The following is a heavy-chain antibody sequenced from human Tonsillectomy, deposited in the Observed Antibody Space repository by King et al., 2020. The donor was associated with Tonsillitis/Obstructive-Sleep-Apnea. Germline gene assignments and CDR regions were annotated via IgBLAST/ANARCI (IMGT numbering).Heavy chain of an antibody. V-gene: IGHV3-23*04. CDR3: AKAPHYDFWSGYPSYYFDY. CDR1: GFTFSSYA. CDR2: ISGSGGST. D-gene: IGHD3-3*01. J-gene: IGHJ4*02. Sequence: VQLVESGGGLVQPGGSLRLSCAASGFTFSSYAMSWVRQAPGKGLEWVSAISGSGGSTYYADPVKGRFTISRDNSKNTLYLQMNSLRAEDTAVYYCAKAPHYDFWSGYPSYYFDYWGQGTLVTVSS.